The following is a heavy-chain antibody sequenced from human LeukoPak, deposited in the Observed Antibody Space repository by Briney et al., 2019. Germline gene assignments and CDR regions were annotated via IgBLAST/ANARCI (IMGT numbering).Heavy chain of an antibody. J-gene: IGHJ5*02. Sequence: SETLSLTCTVSGGSISSSSYYWGWIRQPPGKGLEWIGSIYYSGSTYYNPSLKSRVTISVDTSKNQFSLKLSSVTAADTAVHYCARHPAPDYDILPGFDPWGQGTLVTVSS. CDR3: ARHPAPDYDILPGFDP. CDR2: IYYSGST. CDR1: GGSISSSSYY. D-gene: IGHD3-9*01. V-gene: IGHV4-39*01.